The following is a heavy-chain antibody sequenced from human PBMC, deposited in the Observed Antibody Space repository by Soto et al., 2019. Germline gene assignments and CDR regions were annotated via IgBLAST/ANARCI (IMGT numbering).Heavy chain of an antibody. CDR3: ARGTGGYSGYDLDYYYYGMDV. Sequence: QVQLVQSGAEVKKPGSSVKVSCKASGGTFSSYAISWVRQAPGQGLEWMGGIIPIFGTANYAQKFQGRVTITADESTSTAYMELSSLRSEDTAMYYCARGTGGYSGYDLDYYYYGMDVWGQGTTVTVSS. J-gene: IGHJ6*02. V-gene: IGHV1-69*01. CDR2: IIPIFGTA. CDR1: GGTFSSYA. D-gene: IGHD5-12*01.